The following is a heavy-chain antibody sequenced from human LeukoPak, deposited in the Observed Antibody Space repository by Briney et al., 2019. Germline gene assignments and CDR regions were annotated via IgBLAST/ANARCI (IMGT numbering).Heavy chain of an antibody. D-gene: IGHD2-21*02. Sequence: SETLSLTCTVSGGSISSSSYYWGWIRQPPGKGLEWIGSIYYSGSTYYNPSLKSRVTISVDTSKNQFSLKLSSVTAADTAVYYCAGMVTFQTNFDFWGQGTLVTVSS. V-gene: IGHV4-39*07. J-gene: IGHJ4*02. CDR1: GGSISSSSYY. CDR2: IYYSGST. CDR3: AGMVTFQTNFDF.